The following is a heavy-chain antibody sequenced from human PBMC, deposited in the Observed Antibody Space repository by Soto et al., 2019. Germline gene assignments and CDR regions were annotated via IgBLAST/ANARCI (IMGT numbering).Heavy chain of an antibody. Sequence: GASVKVSCKASGYTFTSYDINWVRQATGQGLEWMGWMNPNSGNTGYAQKFQGRVTMTRNTSISTAYMELSSLRSEDTAVYYCARGQRFLEWLFQVASKDAFDIWGQGTMVTVSS. D-gene: IGHD3-3*01. CDR3: ARGQRFLEWLFQVASKDAFDI. CDR1: GYTFTSYD. J-gene: IGHJ3*02. CDR2: MNPNSGNT. V-gene: IGHV1-8*01.